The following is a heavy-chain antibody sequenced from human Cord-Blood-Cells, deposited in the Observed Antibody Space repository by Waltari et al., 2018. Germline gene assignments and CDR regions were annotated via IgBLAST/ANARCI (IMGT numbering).Heavy chain of an antibody. Sequence: VQLVPSGAEAKKPGVSVKVSCTVSGYTITELSMHWVRSAPGKGLEWMGGFDPEDGETIYAQKFQGRVTMTEDTSTDTAYMELSSLRSEDTAVYYCATDRAVTHDAFDIWGQGTMVTVSS. V-gene: IGHV1-24*01. D-gene: IGHD4-17*01. J-gene: IGHJ3*02. CDR3: ATDRAVTHDAFDI. CDR2: FDPEDGET. CDR1: GYTITELS.